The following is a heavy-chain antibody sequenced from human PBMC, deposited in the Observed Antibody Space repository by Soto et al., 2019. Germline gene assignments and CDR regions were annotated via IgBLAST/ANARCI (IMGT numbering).Heavy chain of an antibody. CDR3: ALRNMAVVPEY. J-gene: IGHJ4*02. CDR1: GDSISSYY. Sequence: QVQLQESGPGLVKPSETLSLTCAVSGDSISSYYCMWIRQPPGKGLESIGYLYYGRSSNYNPSLNSRPTLSVDTSTNQCSLTLRSMTAADTAVYYCALRNMAVVPEYWGQGTLVTVSS. CDR2: LYYGRSS. D-gene: IGHD2-15*01. V-gene: IGHV4-59*01.